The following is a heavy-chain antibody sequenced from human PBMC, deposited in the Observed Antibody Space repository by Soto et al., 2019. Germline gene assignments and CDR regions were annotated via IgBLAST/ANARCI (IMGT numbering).Heavy chain of an antibody. CDR2: IDYTGST. V-gene: IGHV4-59*07. CDR1: GGSISTYY. D-gene: IGHD1-26*01. CDR3: ARARRSSVRMDAADI. Sequence: SDTLSLTCTGSGGSISTYYWTWVRQPPGKRLEWIGCIDYTGSTSYNPSLKSRLTISIDTSKNQFSLNLKSVTAADTAVYYCARARRSSVRMDAADILCQGTMVT. J-gene: IGHJ3*02.